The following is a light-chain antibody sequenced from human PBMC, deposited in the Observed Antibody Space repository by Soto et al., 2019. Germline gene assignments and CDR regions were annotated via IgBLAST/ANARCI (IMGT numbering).Light chain of an antibody. J-gene: IGKJ1*01. CDR2: DAS. V-gene: IGKV1-5*01. CDR3: EQYNSYSWT. Sequence: DILMTQSPSTLSASVGDRVTITCRASQSISSWLAWYQQKRGKAPKLLIYDASSLESGVPSRFSGSTSGTEFPLTISSLQPDDIATYYCEQYNSYSWTFGQGAKV. CDR1: QSISSW.